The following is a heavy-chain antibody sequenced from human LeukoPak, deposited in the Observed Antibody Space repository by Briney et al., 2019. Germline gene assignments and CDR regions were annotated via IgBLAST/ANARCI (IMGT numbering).Heavy chain of an antibody. CDR1: GYTFTSYD. J-gene: IGHJ4*02. D-gene: IGHD5-18*01. Sequence: ASVKVSCKASGYTFTSYDINWVRQAPGLGLEWMGWMNPNSDNAGYAQKFQGRVTMTRNPSISTAYMELSSLRSEDTAVCYCARNVRDTGAFDYWGQGTLVTVSS. V-gene: IGHV1-8*01. CDR3: ARNVRDTGAFDY. CDR2: MNPNSDNA.